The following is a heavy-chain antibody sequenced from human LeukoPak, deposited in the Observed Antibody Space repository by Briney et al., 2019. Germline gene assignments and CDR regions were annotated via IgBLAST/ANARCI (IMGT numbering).Heavy chain of an antibody. V-gene: IGHV4-34*09. CDR2: INHSGST. Sequence: KASETLSLTCAVYGGSFSGYYWSWIRQPPGKGLEWIGEINHSGSTNYNPSLKSRVTISVDTSKNQFSLKLSSVTAADTAVYYCARVEEYCSSTSCYTGLLGDAFDIWGQGTMVTVSS. J-gene: IGHJ3*02. CDR1: GGSFSGYY. CDR3: ARVEEYCSSTSCYTGLLGDAFDI. D-gene: IGHD2-2*02.